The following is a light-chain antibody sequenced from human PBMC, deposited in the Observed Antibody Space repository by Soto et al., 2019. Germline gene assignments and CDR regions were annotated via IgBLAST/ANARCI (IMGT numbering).Light chain of an antibody. Sequence: VVTQPPSVSGAPGQRVTISCTGSSSNIGAGYDVHWYQQLPGTAPKLLIYGNSNRPSGVPDRFSGSKSGTSASLAITGLQAEDEADYYCQSYDSSLSAFYVFGTGTKLTVL. CDR3: QSYDSSLSAFYV. CDR1: SSNIGAGYD. CDR2: GNS. J-gene: IGLJ1*01. V-gene: IGLV1-40*01.